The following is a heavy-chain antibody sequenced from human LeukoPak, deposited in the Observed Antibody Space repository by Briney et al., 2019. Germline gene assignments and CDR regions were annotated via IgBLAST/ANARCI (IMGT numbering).Heavy chain of an antibody. V-gene: IGHV4-59*01. J-gene: IGHJ4*02. CDR3: ARTVAKPYYFDY. CDR1: GGSISSYY. CDR2: IYYSGST. Sequence: PSETLSLTCTVSGGSISSYYWSWIRQPPGKGLEWMGYIYYSGSTNYNPSLKRRVTISVDTSKNQFSLKLSSVTAADTAVYYCARTVAKPYYFDYWGQGTLVTVSS. D-gene: IGHD4-23*01.